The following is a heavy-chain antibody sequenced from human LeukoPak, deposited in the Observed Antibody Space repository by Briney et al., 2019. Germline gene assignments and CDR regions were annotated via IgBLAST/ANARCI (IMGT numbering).Heavy chain of an antibody. CDR1: GGSISSYY. V-gene: IGHV4-59*01. Sequence: SETLSVTCTVSGGSISSYYWTWIRQPPGNGLEWIGYIYYTGSTNHNPSLKSRVTISVDTSKNQFSLKLSSVTAADTAVYYCVVYDFWSGYPDYWGQGILVTVSS. CDR3: VVYDFWSGYPDY. CDR2: IYYTGST. J-gene: IGHJ4*02. D-gene: IGHD3-3*01.